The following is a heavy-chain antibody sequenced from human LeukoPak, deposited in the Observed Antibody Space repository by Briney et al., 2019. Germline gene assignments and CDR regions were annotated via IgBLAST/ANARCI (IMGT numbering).Heavy chain of an antibody. J-gene: IGHJ4*02. CDR2: ISWDGGST. CDR1: GFTFDDYA. CDR3: AKDRGRRDGYNMDY. D-gene: IGHD5-24*01. V-gene: IGHV3-43D*04. Sequence: GGSLRLSCAASGFTFDDYAMHWVRQAPGKGLEWVSLISWDGGSTYYADSVKGRFTIPRDNSKNSLYLQMNSLRAEDTALYYCAKDRGRRDGYNMDYWGQGTLVTVSS.